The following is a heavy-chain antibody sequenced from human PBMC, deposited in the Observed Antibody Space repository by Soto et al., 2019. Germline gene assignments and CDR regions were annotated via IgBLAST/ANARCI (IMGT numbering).Heavy chain of an antibody. CDR2: IIPIFGTA. D-gene: IGHD5-12*01. J-gene: IGHJ4*02. CDR1: GGTFSSYA. Sequence: GASVKVSCKASGGTFSSYAISWVRQAPGQGLEWMGGIIPIFGTANYAQKFQGRVTITADESTSTAYMELSSLRSEDTAVYYCARMIVATMIYDYWGQGTLVTVSS. V-gene: IGHV1-69*13. CDR3: ARMIVATMIYDY.